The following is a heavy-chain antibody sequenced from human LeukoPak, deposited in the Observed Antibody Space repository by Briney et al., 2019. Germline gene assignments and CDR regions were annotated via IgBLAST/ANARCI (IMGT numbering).Heavy chain of an antibody. CDR3: ARQGYYDRSGYYS. D-gene: IGHD3-22*01. J-gene: IGHJ5*01. CDR1: GLNFSSYW. Sequence: PGGSLRLSCASPGLNFSSYWMSWVRQAPGKGLAWVASIKHDESEKYYVDSLKGRITISRDNAKNSLFLQMNSLRAEDTAVYYCARQGYYDRSGYYSRGQGTLVTVSS. V-gene: IGHV3-7*01. CDR2: IKHDESEK.